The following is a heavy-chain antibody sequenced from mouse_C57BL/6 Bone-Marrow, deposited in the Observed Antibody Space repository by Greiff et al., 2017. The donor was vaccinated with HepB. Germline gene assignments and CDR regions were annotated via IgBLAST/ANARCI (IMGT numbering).Heavy chain of an antibody. CDR3: ARPQAAAWFAY. CDR1: RYTFTSYW. D-gene: IGHD3-1*01. CDR2: IDPSDSYT. Sequence: QVQLQQPGAELVKPGASVKLSCKASRYTFTSYWMQWVKQRPGQGLEWIGEIDPSDSYTNYNQKFKGKATLTVDTSSSTAYMQLSSLTSEDSAVYYCARPQAAAWFAYWGQGTLVTVSA. J-gene: IGHJ3*01. V-gene: IGHV1-50*01.